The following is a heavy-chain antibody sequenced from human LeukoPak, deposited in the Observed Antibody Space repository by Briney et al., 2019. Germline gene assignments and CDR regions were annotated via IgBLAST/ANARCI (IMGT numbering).Heavy chain of an antibody. CDR1: GFTFSSYS. Sequence: GGSLTLSCAASGFTFSSYSMYSVRQAPCKGLEWVSSISSSSSYIYYADSVKGRFTISRDNAKNSLYLQMNSLRAEDTAVYYCARGGGSSSTLDYWGQGTLVTVSS. D-gene: IGHD6-6*01. J-gene: IGHJ4*02. V-gene: IGHV3-21*01. CDR3: ARGGGSSSTLDY. CDR2: ISSSSSYI.